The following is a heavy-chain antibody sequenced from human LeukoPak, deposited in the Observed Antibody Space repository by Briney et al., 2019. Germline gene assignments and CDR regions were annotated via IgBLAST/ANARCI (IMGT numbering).Heavy chain of an antibody. CDR3: ARDQWELGGPDY. Sequence: GGSLRLSCVVSGFTLSSYSMNWVRQPPGKGLECVAHISRSGENVQYADSVKGRFTISRDITKNSLYLQMNSLRAEDTAVYYCARDQWELGGPDYWGQGTLVTVSS. CDR2: ISRSGENV. V-gene: IGHV3-48*04. CDR1: GFTLSSYS. D-gene: IGHD1-26*01. J-gene: IGHJ4*02.